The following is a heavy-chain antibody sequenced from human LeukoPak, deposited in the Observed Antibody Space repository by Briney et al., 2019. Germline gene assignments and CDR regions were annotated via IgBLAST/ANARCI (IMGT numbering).Heavy chain of an antibody. J-gene: IGHJ4*02. CDR3: ARDGQRVSSGYYHRFDS. Sequence: GASVKVSCKTSGYTFTSYGISWVRQAPGQGLEWMGWISAYSRNTDYAQKFQGRVTMTTDTSTSTTYMELRSLRSDDTAVYYCARDGQRVSSGYYHRFDSWGQGTLVTVSS. CDR1: GYTFTSYG. CDR2: ISAYSRNT. V-gene: IGHV1-18*01. D-gene: IGHD3-22*01.